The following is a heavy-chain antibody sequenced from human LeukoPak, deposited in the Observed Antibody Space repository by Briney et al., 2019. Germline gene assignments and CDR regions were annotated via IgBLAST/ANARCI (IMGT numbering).Heavy chain of an antibody. V-gene: IGHV3-7*01. CDR2: VKEDGGVK. J-gene: IGHJ4*02. CDR1: GFTFSSHW. Sequence: GGSLRLSCAASGFTFSSHWMSWVRQAPGKGLEWVANVKEDGGVKYYVASVRGRFTISRDNAKNSLTLQMNSLRAEDTAVYFCARTAYCGDGCYYYFDYWGQGTLVTVSS. D-gene: IGHD2-21*02. CDR3: ARTAYCGDGCYYYFDY.